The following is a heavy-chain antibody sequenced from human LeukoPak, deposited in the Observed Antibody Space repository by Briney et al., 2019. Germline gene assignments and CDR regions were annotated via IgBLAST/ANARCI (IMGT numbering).Heavy chain of an antibody. CDR2: IYPGDSDT. Sequence: GESLKISCMGSGYSFTSYWIGWVRQMPGKGLEWMGIIYPGDSDTRYSPSIQGQATISADKSISTAYLQWSSLKASDTAMYYCARHPPRSSSWHFAFDYWGQGTLVTVSS. J-gene: IGHJ4*02. CDR3: ARHPPRSSSWHFAFDY. V-gene: IGHV5-51*01. D-gene: IGHD6-13*01. CDR1: GYSFTSYW.